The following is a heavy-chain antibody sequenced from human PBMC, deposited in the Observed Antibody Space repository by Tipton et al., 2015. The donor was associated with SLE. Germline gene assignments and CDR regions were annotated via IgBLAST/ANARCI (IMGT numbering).Heavy chain of an antibody. CDR2: INHSGST. D-gene: IGHD1-26*01. CDR3: ARDWEGRWELHLGIWVY. Sequence: TLSLTCTVSGGSISSGYYYWSWIRQPPGKGLEWIGEINHSGSTNYNPSLKSRVTISVDTSKNHFSLKLNSVTAADTAVYYCARDWEGRWELHLGIWVYWGQGTLVTVSS. CDR1: GGSISSGYYY. V-gene: IGHV4-30-4*01. J-gene: IGHJ4*02.